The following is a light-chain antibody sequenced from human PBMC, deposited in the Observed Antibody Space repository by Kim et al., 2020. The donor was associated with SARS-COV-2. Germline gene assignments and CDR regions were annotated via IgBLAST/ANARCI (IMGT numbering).Light chain of an antibody. CDR1: SIGTYY. Sequence: AWGQTVKSTCQGDSIGTYYVNWYQQKPGQAPVFVIDGRDNRPSGIPDRFSVSRSRNTASLTIAGAQAEDEADYYCNSRDTTDGLFVFGTGTKVTVL. V-gene: IGLV3-19*01. CDR3: NSRDTTDGLFV. J-gene: IGLJ1*01. CDR2: GRD.